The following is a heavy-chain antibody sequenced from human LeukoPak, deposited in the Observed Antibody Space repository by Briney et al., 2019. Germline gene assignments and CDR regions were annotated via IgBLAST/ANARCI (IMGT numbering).Heavy chain of an antibody. CDR2: ISSSSSYI. Sequence: PRGSLRLSCAASGFTFSSYSMNWVRQAPGKGLEWVSSISSSSSYIYYADSVKGRFTISRDNAKNSLYLQMNSLRAEDTAVYYCARALPSPLYSGSYADAFDIWGQGTMVTVSS. V-gene: IGHV3-21*01. D-gene: IGHD1-26*01. J-gene: IGHJ3*02. CDR1: GFTFSSYS. CDR3: ARALPSPLYSGSYADAFDI.